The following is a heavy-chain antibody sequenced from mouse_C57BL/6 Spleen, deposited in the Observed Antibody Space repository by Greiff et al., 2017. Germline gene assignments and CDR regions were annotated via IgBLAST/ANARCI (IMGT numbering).Heavy chain of an antibody. Sequence: DVKLVESGGGLVQPGGSLKLSCVASGFTFSNYWMNWVRQSPEKGLEWVAQIRLKSDNYATHYAESVKGRFTISRDDSKSSVYLQMNNLRAEDTGIYYCTGDCVFAYWGQGTLVTVSA. V-gene: IGHV6-3*01. CDR3: TGDCVFAY. CDR1: GFTFSNYW. J-gene: IGHJ3*01. CDR2: IRLKSDNYAT.